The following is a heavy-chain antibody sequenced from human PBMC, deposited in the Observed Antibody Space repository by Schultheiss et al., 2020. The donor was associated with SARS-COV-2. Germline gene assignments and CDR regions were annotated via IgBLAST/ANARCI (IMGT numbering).Heavy chain of an antibody. J-gene: IGHJ6*03. D-gene: IGHD2-2*02. CDR1: GGSISSGGYY. CDR2: INHSGST. CDR3: ARRYCSGTSCYTARWYYYMDV. Sequence: SETLSLTCTVSGGSISSGGYYWSWIRQPPGKGLEWIGEINHSGSTNYNPSLKSRVTISVDTSKNQFSLKLSSVTPADTAVYYCARRYCSGTSCYTARWYYYMDVWGKGTTVTVSS. V-gene: IGHV4-39*07.